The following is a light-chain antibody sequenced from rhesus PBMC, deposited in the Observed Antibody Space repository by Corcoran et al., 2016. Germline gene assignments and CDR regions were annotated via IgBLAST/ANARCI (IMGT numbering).Light chain of an antibody. J-gene: IGKJ2*01. CDR2: GVS. V-gene: IGKV2S20*01. CDR1: QSLLDSEDGNTY. CDR3: MQGIEYPYS. Sequence: DIVMTQTPLSLPVIPGEPASISCRSSQSLLDSEDGNTYLEWYLQKPGQSPQPLISGVSNRVSGVPDRLSGRGSDTDFTLKISRVEAEDVGVYYCMQGIEYPYSFGQGTKVEIK.